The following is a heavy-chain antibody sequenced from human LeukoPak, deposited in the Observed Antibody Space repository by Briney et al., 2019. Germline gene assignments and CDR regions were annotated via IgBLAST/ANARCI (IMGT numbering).Heavy chain of an antibody. V-gene: IGHV4-59*12. D-gene: IGHD6-19*01. CDR2: IYYSGST. Sequence: SETLSLTCAVYGGSFSGYYWSWIRQPPGKGLEWIGYIYYSGSTNYNPSLKSRVTISVDTSKNQFSLKLSSVTAADTAVYYCAREVRYSSGWYFAFDIWGQGTMVTVSS. J-gene: IGHJ3*02. CDR1: GGSFSGYY. CDR3: AREVRYSSGWYFAFDI.